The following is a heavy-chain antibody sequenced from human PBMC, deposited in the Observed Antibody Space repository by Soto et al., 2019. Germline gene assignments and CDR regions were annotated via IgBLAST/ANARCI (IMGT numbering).Heavy chain of an antibody. Sequence: PGGSLRLSCAASGFTFSSYAMSWVRQAPGKGLEWVSAISGSGGSTYYAESVKGRFTISRDNSKNTLYLQMNSLRAENTTEYYIAKPLIYDILTGYYGPYFDYWGQGTLVTVSS. D-gene: IGHD3-9*01. V-gene: IGHV3-23*01. J-gene: IGHJ4*02. CDR2: ISGSGGST. CDR3: AKPLIYDILTGYYGPYFDY. CDR1: GFTFSSYA.